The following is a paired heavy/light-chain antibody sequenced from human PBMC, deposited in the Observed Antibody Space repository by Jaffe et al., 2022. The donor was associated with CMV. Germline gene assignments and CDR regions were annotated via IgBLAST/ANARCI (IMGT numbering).Heavy chain of an antibody. Sequence: EVQLVESGGGLVQPGGSLRLSCVASGFTVSSHYMSWVRQAPGRGLEWVSIIYSGGTTYYADSVQGRFTISRDNSKNTLNLQMNSLRVDDTAMYFCARERYYDSSARYFDSWGQGTLVTVSS. D-gene: IGHD3-22*01. V-gene: IGHV3-66*01. CDR3: ARERYYDSSARYFDS. J-gene: IGHJ4*02. CDR1: GFTVSSHY. CDR2: IYSGGTT.
Light chain of an antibody. Sequence: SYELTQPPSVSVSPGQTATIACAGDALPKKYAYWYQQKSGRAPVLVIFEDNKRPSGIPQRFSGSSSGTVATLTISGAQVEDEADYYCSSSDTSGHHAVFGGGTKLTVL. CDR2: EDN. CDR1: ALPKKY. J-gene: IGLJ2*01. V-gene: IGLV3-10*01. CDR3: SSSDTSGHHAV.